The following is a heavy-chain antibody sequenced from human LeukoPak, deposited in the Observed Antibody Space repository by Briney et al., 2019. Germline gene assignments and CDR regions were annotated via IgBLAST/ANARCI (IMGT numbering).Heavy chain of an antibody. V-gene: IGHV1-69*01. CDR2: IIPTFGTA. Sequence: SVKVSCKASGGTFSSYAISWVRQAPGQGLEWMGGIIPTFGTANYAQKFQGRVTITADESTSTAYMELSSLRSEDTAVYYCARASAVAGKDYYYGMDVWGQGTTVTVSS. D-gene: IGHD6-19*01. J-gene: IGHJ6*02. CDR3: ARASAVAGKDYYYGMDV. CDR1: GGTFSSYA.